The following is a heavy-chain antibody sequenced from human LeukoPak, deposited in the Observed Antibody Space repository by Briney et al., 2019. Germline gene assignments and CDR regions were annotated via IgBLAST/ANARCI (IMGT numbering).Heavy chain of an antibody. J-gene: IGHJ4*02. CDR1: GGSISNSIYY. CDR3: ARGDIQYPTRGFDF. D-gene: IGHD3-9*01. V-gene: IGHV4-61*02. CDR2: IYTSGST. Sequence: PSQTLSLTCTVFGGSISNSIYYWSWIRQPAGKGLEWIGRIYTSGSTNYNPSLKSRVTISLDTSKNQFSLKLSSVTAADTAVYYCARGDIQYPTRGFDFWGQGTLVTVSS.